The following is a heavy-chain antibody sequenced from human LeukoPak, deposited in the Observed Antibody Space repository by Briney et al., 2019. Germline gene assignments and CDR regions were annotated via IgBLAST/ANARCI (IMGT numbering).Heavy chain of an antibody. CDR3: ARVAMWYYDSSGYYYFDY. CDR1: GFTFSSYA. CDR2: ISYDGSNK. Sequence: GGSLRLSCAASGFTFSSYAMHWVRQAPGKGLEWVAVISYDGSNKYYADSVKGRFTISRDNSKNTLYLQMNSLRAEDTAVYYCARVAMWYYDSSGYYYFDYWGQGTLVTVSS. V-gene: IGHV3-30-3*01. D-gene: IGHD3-22*01. J-gene: IGHJ4*02.